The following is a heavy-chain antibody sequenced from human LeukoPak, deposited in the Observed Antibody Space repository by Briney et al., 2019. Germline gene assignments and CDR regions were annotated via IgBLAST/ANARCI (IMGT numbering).Heavy chain of an antibody. J-gene: IGHJ1*01. CDR3: ARPLDDYGDYVSYLHH. V-gene: IGHV3-48*01. CDR1: GFTFSNYG. D-gene: IGHD4-17*01. Sequence: GGSLRLSCVASGFTFSNYGMNWVRQAPGKGLEWVSYISRNSGSIYYAYSVKGRFTISRDNAKNSLYLQMDSLRAEDTAVYYCARPLDDYGDYVSYLHHWGQGTLVTVSS. CDR2: ISRNSGSI.